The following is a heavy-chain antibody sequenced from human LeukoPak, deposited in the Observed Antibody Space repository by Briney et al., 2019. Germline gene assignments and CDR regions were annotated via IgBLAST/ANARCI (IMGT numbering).Heavy chain of an antibody. CDR1: GFTVSSNY. CDR3: ARDTRRIQLSSFDP. CDR2: IYSGGST. Sequence: GGSLRLSCAASGFTVSSNYMSWVRQAPGKGLEWVSVIYSGGSTYYADSVKGRFTISRDNSKNMLYLQMNSLRAEDTAVYYCARDTRRIQLSSFDPWGQGTLVTVSS. J-gene: IGHJ5*02. D-gene: IGHD5-18*01. V-gene: IGHV3-66*02.